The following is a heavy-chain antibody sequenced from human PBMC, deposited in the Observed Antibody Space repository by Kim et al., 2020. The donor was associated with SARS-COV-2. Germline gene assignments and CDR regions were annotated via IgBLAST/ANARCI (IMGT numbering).Heavy chain of an antibody. Sequence: GGSLRLSCAASGFTYSRYWMNWVRQAPGKGLEWVANINGDGTRKLYVDTVKGRFTISRDNAKNSLYLQMDSLRAEDTAVYYCARESGTFEYWGRGSQVTVFS. J-gene: IGHJ4*02. CDR2: INGDGTRK. D-gene: IGHD1-26*01. V-gene: IGHV3-7*03. CDR3: ARESGTFEY. CDR1: GFTYSRYW.